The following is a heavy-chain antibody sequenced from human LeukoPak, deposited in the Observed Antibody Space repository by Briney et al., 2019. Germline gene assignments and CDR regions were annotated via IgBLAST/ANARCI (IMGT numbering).Heavy chain of an antibody. Sequence: SETLSLTCTVSGGSISSYYWSWIRQPPGKGLEWIGYIYYSGSTNYNPSLKSRVTISVDTSKNQFSLKLSSVTAADTAVYYCARHRLYSSSWYDIPREFDYWGQGTLVTVSS. V-gene: IGHV4-59*08. J-gene: IGHJ4*02. CDR3: ARHRLYSSSWYDIPREFDY. CDR1: GGSISSYY. CDR2: IYYSGST. D-gene: IGHD6-13*01.